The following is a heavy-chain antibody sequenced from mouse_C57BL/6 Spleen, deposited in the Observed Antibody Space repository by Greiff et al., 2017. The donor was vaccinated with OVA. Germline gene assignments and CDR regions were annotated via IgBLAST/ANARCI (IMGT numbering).Heavy chain of an antibody. V-gene: IGHV1-82*01. D-gene: IGHD1-1*01. CDR1: GYAFSSSW. CDR2: IYPGDGDT. Sequence: VQLQQSGPELVKPGASVKISCKASGYAFSSSWMNWVKQRPGKGLEWIGRIYPGDGDTNYNGKFKGKATLTADKSSSTAYMQLSSLTSEDSAVYFCYGSSYEDYYFDYWGKGTTLTVSS. CDR3: YGSSYEDYYFDY. J-gene: IGHJ2*01.